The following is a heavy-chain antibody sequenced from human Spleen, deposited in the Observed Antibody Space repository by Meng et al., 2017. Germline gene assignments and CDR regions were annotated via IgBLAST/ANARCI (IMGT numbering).Heavy chain of an antibody. V-gene: IGHV4-39*06. D-gene: IGHD3-10*01. Sequence: SETLSLTCTVSGGSISSSSYYWVWIRQPPGQGLEWIGSIYYSGSTYYNPSHKSRVTISVDTSKNQFPLKLSTVTAADTAVYYCARVTMVRGVIRELYYYYGMDVWGQGTTVTVSS. CDR3: ARVTMVRGVIRELYYYYGMDV. CDR1: GGSISSSSYY. CDR2: IYYSGST. J-gene: IGHJ6*02.